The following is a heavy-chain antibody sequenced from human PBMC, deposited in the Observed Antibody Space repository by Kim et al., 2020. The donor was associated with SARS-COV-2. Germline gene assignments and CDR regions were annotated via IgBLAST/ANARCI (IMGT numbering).Heavy chain of an antibody. CDR2: IYNSGTT. Sequence: SETLSLTCTVSGGTLINYYWNWIRQSPGKGLEWIASIYNSGTTHYNPSLKSRVTISVDTSKNQFSLKLTSVTAADTALYYCARGFLGRSSRLYYGVGVWGQGTGVPVPS. CDR1: GGTLINYY. V-gene: IGHV4-59*01. CDR3: ARGFLGRSSRLYYGVGV. D-gene: IGHD3-10*01. J-gene: IGHJ6*01.